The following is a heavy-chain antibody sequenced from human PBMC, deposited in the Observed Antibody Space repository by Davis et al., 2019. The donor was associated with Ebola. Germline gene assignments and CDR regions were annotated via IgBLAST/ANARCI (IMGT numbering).Heavy chain of an antibody. V-gene: IGHV3-20*01. J-gene: IGHJ5*01. CDR3: ARVNAMTGYSRFDS. Sequence: GGSLRLSCAASGFPFDAYAMTWVRQAPGKGLEWVSGINWNGGSQAYADAVKGRFTISRDNAKNSLFLQMNSRRAEDTAFYHCARVNAMTGYSRFDSWGQGTLVTVSS. CDR2: INWNGGSQ. D-gene: IGHD3-9*01. CDR1: GFPFDAYA.